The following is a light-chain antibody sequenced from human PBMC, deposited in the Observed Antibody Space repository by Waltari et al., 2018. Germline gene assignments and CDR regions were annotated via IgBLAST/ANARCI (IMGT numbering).Light chain of an antibody. Sequence: EIVLTQSPGTLSLSPGESATLSCRATQSVSSSHLAWYQQKPGQAPRLLISGASSRATGIPDRFSASGSGTDFTLTISRLEPEDFAVYYCQQYGSSPLTFGGGTKVEIK. CDR1: QSVSSSH. CDR3: QQYGSSPLT. J-gene: IGKJ4*01. CDR2: GAS. V-gene: IGKV3-20*01.